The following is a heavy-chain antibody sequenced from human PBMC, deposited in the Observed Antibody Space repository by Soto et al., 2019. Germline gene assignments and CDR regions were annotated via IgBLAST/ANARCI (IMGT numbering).Heavy chain of an antibody. CDR1: GGSISSGNYY. Sequence: SVTLSLTCTVSGGSISSGNYYWSWIRQPPGKGLEWIGFISYSGTTHYSASLRSRVSISVDTSKNQFSLDLSSVTAADTAVYYCATMGTPVTGLYYFDYWGQGTLVTVSS. V-gene: IGHV4-30-4*01. D-gene: IGHD4-17*01. CDR3: ATMGTPVTGLYYFDY. CDR2: ISYSGTT. J-gene: IGHJ4*02.